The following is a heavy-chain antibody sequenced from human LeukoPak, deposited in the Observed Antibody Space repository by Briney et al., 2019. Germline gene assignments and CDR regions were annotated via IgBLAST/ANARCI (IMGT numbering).Heavy chain of an antibody. Sequence: PSETLSLTCTVSGDSISSYYWSWIRQPPGKGLEWIGYIYYSGSTKYNPSLKSRVTISVDTSKNQFSLKLNSVTAADTAVYYCARDGGCGGDCYSSDAFDIWGQGTMVTVSS. D-gene: IGHD2-21*02. CDR2: IYYSGST. CDR1: GDSISSYY. V-gene: IGHV4-59*01. CDR3: ARDGGCGGDCYSSDAFDI. J-gene: IGHJ3*02.